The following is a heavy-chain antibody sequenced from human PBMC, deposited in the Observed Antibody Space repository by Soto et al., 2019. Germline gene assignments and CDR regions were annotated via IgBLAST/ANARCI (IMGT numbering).Heavy chain of an antibody. CDR3: ASASWETLAY. CDR1: AFTFSYSS. CDR2: INYDGSET. D-gene: IGHD1-26*01. V-gene: IGHV3-7*03. Sequence: PGGSLRLSCAASAFTFSYSSMRWVRQAPGKGLEWVASINYDGSETYYADSVRGRFTISRDNTKNSLYLQMNSLRAEDTALYFCASASWETLAYWGQGTLVTVSS. J-gene: IGHJ4*02.